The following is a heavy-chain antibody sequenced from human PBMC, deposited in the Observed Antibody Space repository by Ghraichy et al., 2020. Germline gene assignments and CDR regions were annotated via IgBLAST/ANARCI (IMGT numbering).Heavy chain of an antibody. Sequence: LSLTCAASGFTFSSYGMHWVRQAPGKGLEWVAVIWYDGSNKYYAYSVKGRFTISRDNSKNTLYLQMNSLRAEDTAVYYCARDSLRSAGLFDYWGQGTLVTVSS. CDR3: ARDSLRSAGLFDY. D-gene: IGHD6-19*01. CDR1: GFTFSSYG. CDR2: IWYDGSNK. J-gene: IGHJ4*02. V-gene: IGHV3-33*01.